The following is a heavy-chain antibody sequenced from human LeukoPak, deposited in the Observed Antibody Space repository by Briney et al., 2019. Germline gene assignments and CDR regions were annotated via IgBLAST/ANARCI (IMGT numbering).Heavy chain of an antibody. Sequence: TGGSLRLSCAASGFTFSSYGMSWVRQAPGKGLEWVSAISGSGGSTYYADSVKGRFTISRHNSKNTLYLQMNSLRAEDTAIYYCAKDLSYSSGWAFDYWGQGTLVTVSS. J-gene: IGHJ4*02. V-gene: IGHV3-23*01. D-gene: IGHD6-19*01. CDR3: AKDLSYSSGWAFDY. CDR2: ISGSGGST. CDR1: GFTFSSYG.